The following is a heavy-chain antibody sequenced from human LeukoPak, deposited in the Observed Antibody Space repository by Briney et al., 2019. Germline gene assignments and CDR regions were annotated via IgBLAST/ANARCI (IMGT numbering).Heavy chain of an antibody. CDR3: ARGDKELVFKRRKAGFDP. Sequence: QSGGSLRLSCAASGFTFSSYAMHWVRQAPGKGLEWVTVRSYDGSDKYYAYSMKGRFTISRDNSKNTLYLQMNSLRAEDTAVYYCARGDKELVFKRRKAGFDPWGQGTLVTVSS. V-gene: IGHV3-30*04. CDR1: GFTFSSYA. J-gene: IGHJ5*02. CDR2: RSYDGSDK. D-gene: IGHD6-13*01.